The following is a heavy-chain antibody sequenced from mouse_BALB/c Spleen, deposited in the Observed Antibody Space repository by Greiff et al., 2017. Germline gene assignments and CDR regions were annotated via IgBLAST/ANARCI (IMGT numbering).Heavy chain of an antibody. CDR1: GYTFTSYC. CDR2: INPSNGRT. D-gene: IGHD1-3*01. Sequence: QVQLQQPGAELVKPGASVKLSCKASGYTFTSYCMHWVKQRPGQGLEWIGEINPSNGRTNYNEKFKSKATLTVDKSSSTAYMQLSSLTSEDSAVYFCARKWYYYAMDYWGQGTSVTVSS. V-gene: IGHV1S81*02. J-gene: IGHJ4*01. CDR3: ARKWYYYAMDY.